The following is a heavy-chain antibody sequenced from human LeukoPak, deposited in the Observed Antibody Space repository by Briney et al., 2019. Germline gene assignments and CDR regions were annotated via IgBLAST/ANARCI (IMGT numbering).Heavy chain of an antibody. Sequence: SETLSLTCAVYGGSFSGYYWSWLRQPPGKGLEGIGEINNSGSTNYNPSLKRRVTISVDTSKNQFSLKRSSVTAADTAVYYCARGVCSSTSCEPFDYWGQGTLVTVSS. CDR3: ARGVCSSTSCEPFDY. D-gene: IGHD2-2*01. CDR2: INNSGST. J-gene: IGHJ4*02. V-gene: IGHV4-34*01. CDR1: GGSFSGYY.